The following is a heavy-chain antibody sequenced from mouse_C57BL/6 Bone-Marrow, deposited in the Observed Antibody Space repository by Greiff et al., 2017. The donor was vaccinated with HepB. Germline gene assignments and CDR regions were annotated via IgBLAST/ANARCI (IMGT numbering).Heavy chain of an antibody. Sequence: VQLQQSGAELMKPGASVKLSCKASGYTFTSYWMHWVKQRPGQGLEWIGMIHPNSGSTNYNEKFKSKATLTVDKSSSTAYMQLSSLTSEDSAVYYCASGGYYYFDYWGQGTTLTVSS. CDR3: ASGGYYYFDY. D-gene: IGHD2-3*01. CDR1: GYTFTSYW. J-gene: IGHJ2*01. V-gene: IGHV1-64*01. CDR2: IHPNSGST.